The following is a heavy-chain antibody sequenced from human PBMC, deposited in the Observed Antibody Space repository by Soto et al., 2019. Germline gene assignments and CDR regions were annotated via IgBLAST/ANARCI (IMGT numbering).Heavy chain of an antibody. CDR3: AYSQQLADY. CDR1: GGTFSSNT. D-gene: IGHD6-13*01. J-gene: IGHJ4*02. CDR2: IIVILGVT. V-gene: IGHV1-69*02. Sequence: QVQLVQSGAEVKKPGSSVKVSCKASGGTFSSNTISWVRQAPGQGLEWMGRIIVILGVTNYAQKFQDRVTITADRSTGTTYMELSSLRSEDTGVYYCAYSQQLADYWGQGTLVTVSS.